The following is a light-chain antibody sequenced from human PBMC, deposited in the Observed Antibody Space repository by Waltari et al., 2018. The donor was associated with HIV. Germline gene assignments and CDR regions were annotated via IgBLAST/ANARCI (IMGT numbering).Light chain of an antibody. Sequence: QSALTQPPSASGSPGQSVTISCTGTSSDVGGYNYVSWYQQHPGKAPKLMIYGVSKRPSGGLDRFSGSKSGNTAALTVSGLQAEDGADYYCSSYAGSNNVVFGGGTKLTVL. CDR3: SSYAGSNNVV. J-gene: IGLJ2*01. CDR2: GVS. V-gene: IGLV2-8*01. CDR1: SSDVGGYNY.